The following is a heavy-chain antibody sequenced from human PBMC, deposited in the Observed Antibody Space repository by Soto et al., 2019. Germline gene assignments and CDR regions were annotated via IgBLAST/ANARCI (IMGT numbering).Heavy chain of an antibody. Sequence: GGSLRLSCAASGFSFSSYGMHWVRLAPGKGLEWLAVIWYDGSNKYYADSVKGRFTISRDNSKNTLYLQMNSLRAEDTAVYYCAGGSVIASTRENWFDPWGQGTLVTVSS. CDR1: GFSFSSYG. CDR2: IWYDGSNK. J-gene: IGHJ5*02. D-gene: IGHD2-15*01. CDR3: AGGSVIASTRENWFDP. V-gene: IGHV3-33*01.